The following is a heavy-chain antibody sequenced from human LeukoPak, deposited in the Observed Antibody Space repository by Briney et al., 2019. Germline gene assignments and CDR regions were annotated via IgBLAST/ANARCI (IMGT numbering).Heavy chain of an antibody. CDR3: ARGQGLQDSILKYYFDY. CDR1: GESFSGYY. Sequence: SETLSLTCAVYGESFSGYYWSWIRQPPGKGLEWIGEINHSGSTNYNPSLKSRVTISVDTSKNQFSLKLSSVTAADTAVYYCARGQGLQDSILKYYFDYWGQGTLVTVSS. D-gene: IGHD3-22*01. V-gene: IGHV4-34*01. J-gene: IGHJ4*02. CDR2: INHSGST.